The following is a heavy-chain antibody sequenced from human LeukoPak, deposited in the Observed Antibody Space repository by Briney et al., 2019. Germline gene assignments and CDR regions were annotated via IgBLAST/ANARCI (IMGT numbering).Heavy chain of an antibody. J-gene: IGHJ5*02. CDR1: GDSISRYY. D-gene: IGHD3-10*01. V-gene: IGHV4-4*07. CDR3: ARDSGTTGEVKFDP. CDR2: IYNGGII. Sequence: PSETLSLTCTVSGDSISRYYWSRIRQPAGKGLEWIGHIYNGGIITYNPSLKSRVTMSIDTSNNQFSLRLRFVTAADTAVYYCARDSGTTGEVKFDPWGQGTLVTVSS.